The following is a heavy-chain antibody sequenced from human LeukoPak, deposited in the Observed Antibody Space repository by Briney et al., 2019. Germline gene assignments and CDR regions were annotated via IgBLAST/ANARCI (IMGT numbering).Heavy chain of an antibody. CDR3: AKPKASQLVSAFDI. CDR1: GGSFSGYY. J-gene: IGHJ3*02. CDR2: INHSGST. D-gene: IGHD6-6*01. V-gene: IGHV4-34*01. Sequence: SETLSLTCAVYGGSFSGYYWSWIRQPPGKGLEWIGEINHSGSTNYNPSLKSRVTISVDTSKNQFSLKLSSVTAADTAVYYCAKPKASQLVSAFDIWGQGTMVTVSS.